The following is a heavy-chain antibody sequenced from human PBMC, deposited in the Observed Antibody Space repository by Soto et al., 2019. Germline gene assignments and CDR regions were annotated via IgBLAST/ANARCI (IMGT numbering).Heavy chain of an antibody. CDR1: GGTFDSYA. CDR3: ARDSGQHLEGQSDYYGRDV. D-gene: IGHD6-13*01. J-gene: IGHJ6*02. CDR2: IIPMFSAA. V-gene: IGHV1-69*01. Sequence: QVQLVQPGAAVKKPRSSVKVSCKASGGTFDSYAISWVPRSPGQGLEWMGVIIPMFSAAKYAQKLEVRVTITTDESRSTPYVELSSLRSSDTAIYACARDSGQHLEGQSDYYGRDVSGHGTTITFS.